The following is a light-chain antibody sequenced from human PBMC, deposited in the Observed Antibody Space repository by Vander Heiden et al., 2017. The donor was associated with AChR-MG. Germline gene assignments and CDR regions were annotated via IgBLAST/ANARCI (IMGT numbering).Light chain of an antibody. V-gene: IGLV3-25*03. CDR3: QSTDFSGSYGV. J-gene: IGLJ3*02. CDR2: KDT. Sequence: SYELTQPPSVSVSLGQTATITCSGDAFENQFGYWYQQKAGQDPVLVIYKDTERPSGVPERISGSSSGTTITLTISGVRTEDEADYYCQSTDFSGSYGVFGGGTKLTVL. CDR1: AFENQF.